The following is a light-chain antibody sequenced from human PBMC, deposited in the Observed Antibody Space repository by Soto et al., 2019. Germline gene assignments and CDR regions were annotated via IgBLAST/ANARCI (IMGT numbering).Light chain of an antibody. Sequence: EIVLTQSPGTLSLSPVVRATISFRASQSVSIHLAWYQQKPGQAPRLLIYDTSTRATGIPARFSGSVSGSDCILTINRLEPEDFAVYYCKQYGSSHTCGKGKRREIK. J-gene: IGKJ5*01. CDR2: DTS. CDR1: QSVSIH. V-gene: IGKV3-20*01. CDR3: KQYGSSHT.